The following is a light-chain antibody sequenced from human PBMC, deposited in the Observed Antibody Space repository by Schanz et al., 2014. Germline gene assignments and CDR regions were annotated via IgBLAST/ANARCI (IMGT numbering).Light chain of an antibody. CDR1: SSNIGAGYD. V-gene: IGLV1-40*01. Sequence: QSVLTQPPSVSGAPGQRVTISCTGSSSNIGAGYDVHWYQQPPGAAPKLLMFTNIHRPAGVPDRFSGSKSGNTASLTVSGLQAEDEADYYCTSYAVLNIVLFGGGTKLTVL. CDR3: TSYAVLNIVL. CDR2: TNI. J-gene: IGLJ2*01.